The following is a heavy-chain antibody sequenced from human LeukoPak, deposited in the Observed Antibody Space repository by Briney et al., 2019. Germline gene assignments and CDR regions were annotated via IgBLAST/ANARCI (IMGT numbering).Heavy chain of an antibody. J-gene: IGHJ3*02. Sequence: GRSLRLSCAASGFTFSSYGMHWVRQAPGKGLEWVAVIWYDGSNKYYADSVKGRFTISRDNSKNTLYLQMNSLRAEDTAVYYCAKDTVTDAFDIWGQGTMVTVSS. CDR3: AKDTVTDAFDI. V-gene: IGHV3-33*06. D-gene: IGHD4-11*01. CDR1: GFTFSSYG. CDR2: IWYDGSNK.